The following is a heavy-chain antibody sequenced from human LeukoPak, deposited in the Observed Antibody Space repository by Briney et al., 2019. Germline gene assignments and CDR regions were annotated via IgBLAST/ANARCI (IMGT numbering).Heavy chain of an antibody. CDR3: ARRYSSSWYVRGYFDY. CDR1: GGSISSGGYS. Sequence: SQTLSLTCAVSGGSISSGGYSWSWIRQPPGKGLEWIGYIYHSGSTYYNPSLKSRVTISVDRSKNQFSLKLSSVTAADTAVYYCARRYSSSWYVRGYFDYWGQGTLVTVSS. D-gene: IGHD6-13*01. J-gene: IGHJ4*02. CDR2: IYHSGST. V-gene: IGHV4-30-2*01.